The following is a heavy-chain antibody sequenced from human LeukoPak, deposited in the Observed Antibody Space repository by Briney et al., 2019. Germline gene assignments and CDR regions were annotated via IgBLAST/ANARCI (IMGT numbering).Heavy chain of an antibody. Sequence: PSETLSLTCAAYDGSFSGYYWSWIRQPPGKGLEWIGEINHSGSTNYNPSLKSRVTISVDTSKNQFSLKLSSVTAADTAVYYCARGRSGYYYLYYFDYWGQGTLVTVSS. J-gene: IGHJ4*02. CDR1: DGSFSGYY. V-gene: IGHV4-34*01. D-gene: IGHD3-22*01. CDR3: ARGRSGYYYLYYFDY. CDR2: INHSGST.